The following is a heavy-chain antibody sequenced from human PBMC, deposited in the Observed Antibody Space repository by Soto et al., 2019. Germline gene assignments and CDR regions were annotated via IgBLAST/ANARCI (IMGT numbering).Heavy chain of an antibody. CDR2: IKQDGTET. CDR1: GFTFSSYW. CDR3: ARVRRDGNTGYAMDV. J-gene: IGHJ6*02. Sequence: GGSLRLSCAASGFTFSSYWMNWVRQAPGKGLEWVANIKQDGTETQNADSVEGRFTISRDNAGKSLYLQMNSLRAEDTAVYYCARVRRDGNTGYAMDVWGQGTTVTVSS. V-gene: IGHV3-7*05.